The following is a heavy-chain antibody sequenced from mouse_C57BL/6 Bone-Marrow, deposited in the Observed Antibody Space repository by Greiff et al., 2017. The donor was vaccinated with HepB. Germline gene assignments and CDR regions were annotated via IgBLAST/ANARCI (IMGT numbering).Heavy chain of an antibody. Sequence: VQLQQSGPELVKPGDSVKISCKASGYSFTGYFMNWVMQSHGKSLEWIGRINPYNGDTFYNQKFKGKATLTVDKSSSTAHMELRSLTSEDSAVYYCAKTRPYYSNYGWYFDVWGTGTTVTVSS. CDR1: GYSFTGYF. V-gene: IGHV1-20*01. J-gene: IGHJ1*03. CDR3: AKTRPYYSNYGWYFDV. CDR2: INPYNGDT. D-gene: IGHD2-5*01.